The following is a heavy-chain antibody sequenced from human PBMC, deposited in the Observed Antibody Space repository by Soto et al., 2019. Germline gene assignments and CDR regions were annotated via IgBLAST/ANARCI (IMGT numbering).Heavy chain of an antibody. Sequence: QVQLQQWGAGLLKPSETLSLTCAVYGGSFSGYYWSWIRQPPGKGLEWIGEINHSGSTNYNPSLKRRVTISVDTSKNQFSLKLSSVTAADTAVYYCARGTPRIPGIAAAGRNWFDPWGQGTLVTVSS. J-gene: IGHJ5*02. D-gene: IGHD6-13*01. CDR1: GGSFSGYY. CDR2: INHSGST. V-gene: IGHV4-34*01. CDR3: ARGTPRIPGIAAAGRNWFDP.